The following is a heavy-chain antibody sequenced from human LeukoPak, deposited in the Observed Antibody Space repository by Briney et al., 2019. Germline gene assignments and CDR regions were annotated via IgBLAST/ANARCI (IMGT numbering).Heavy chain of an antibody. Sequence: SETLSLTCAVYGGSFSGYYWSWIRQPPGKGLEWIGEINHSGSTNYNPSLKSRVTISVDTSKNQFSLKLSSVTAADTAVYYCARVPPLASSGYWGQGTLVTVSS. J-gene: IGHJ4*02. CDR2: INHSGST. V-gene: IGHV4-34*01. D-gene: IGHD3-22*01. CDR1: GGSFSGYY. CDR3: ARVPPLASSGY.